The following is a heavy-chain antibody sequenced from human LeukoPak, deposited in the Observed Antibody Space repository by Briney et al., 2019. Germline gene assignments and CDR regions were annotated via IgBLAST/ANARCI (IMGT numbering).Heavy chain of an antibody. CDR3: ARAIVAASDAFDI. CDR2: ISSSGSTI. Sequence: PGGSLRLSCAASGFTFSDYYMSWIRQAPGKGLEWVSYISSSGSTIYYADSVKGRFTISRDNAKNSLYLQMNSLRAEDTAVYYCARAIVAASDAFDIWGQGTMVTVSS. CDR1: GFTFSDYY. J-gene: IGHJ3*02. D-gene: IGHD6-13*01. V-gene: IGHV3-11*01.